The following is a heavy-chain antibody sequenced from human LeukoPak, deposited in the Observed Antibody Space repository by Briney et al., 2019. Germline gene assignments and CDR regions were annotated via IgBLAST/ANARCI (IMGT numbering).Heavy chain of an antibody. CDR3: ASATMAAPTTRVVWLDY. D-gene: IGHD3-16*01. V-gene: IGHV3-21*01. Sequence: GGSLRLSCAASGFTFSTYSMDWVRQAPGKGLEWVSSISTSSDYIYYADSVKGRFTISRDNAKNSLYLQMNSLRAEDTAVYYCASATMAAPTTRVVWLDYWGQGTLVTVSA. J-gene: IGHJ4*02. CDR1: GFTFSTYS. CDR2: ISTSSDYI.